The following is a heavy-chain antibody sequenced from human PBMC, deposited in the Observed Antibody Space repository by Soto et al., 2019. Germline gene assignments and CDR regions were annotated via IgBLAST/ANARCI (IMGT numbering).Heavy chain of an antibody. Sequence: PSETLSLTCTVSGGSISSGGYYWSWIRQHPGKGLEWIGYIYYSGSTYYNPSLKSRVTISVDTSKNQFSLKLSSVTAADTAVYYCARAKGIAVAGTSWVNWFDPWGQGTLVTVSS. J-gene: IGHJ5*02. CDR3: ARAKGIAVAGTSWVNWFDP. CDR1: GGSISSGGYY. CDR2: IYYSGST. V-gene: IGHV4-31*03. D-gene: IGHD6-19*01.